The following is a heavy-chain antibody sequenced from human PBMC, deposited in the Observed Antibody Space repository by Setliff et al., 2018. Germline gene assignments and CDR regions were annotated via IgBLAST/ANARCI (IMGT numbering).Heavy chain of an antibody. J-gene: IGHJ4*02. CDR3: ARRPYDSSGYFNY. V-gene: IGHV1-3*01. Sequence: ASVKVSCKASGYIFTYYAIHWVRQAPGQRLEWMGWINAGNGDTKYSQKFQGRVTITRDTSASTAYMELSSLTSEDTAVYYCARRPYDSSGYFNYWGQGTLVTVSS. CDR1: GYIFTYYA. D-gene: IGHD3-22*01. CDR2: INAGNGDT.